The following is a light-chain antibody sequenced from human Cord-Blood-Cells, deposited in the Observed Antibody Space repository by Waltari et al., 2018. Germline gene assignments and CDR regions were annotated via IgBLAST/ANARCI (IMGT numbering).Light chain of an antibody. CDR2: AAS. V-gene: IGKV1-39*01. CDR3: QQSYSSQFT. Sequence: DIQLTQSPSSLSASVGVRVTTTCRARQSSSSYLNWYQQKPGKAPKLLIYAASSLQSGVPSRFSGSGSGTDFTLNISSLQPEDFAAYYCQQSYSSQFTFGPGTKVDIK. J-gene: IGKJ3*01. CDR1: QSSSSY.